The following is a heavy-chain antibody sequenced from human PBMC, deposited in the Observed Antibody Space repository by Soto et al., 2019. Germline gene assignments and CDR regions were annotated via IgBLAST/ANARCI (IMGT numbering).Heavy chain of an antibody. J-gene: IGHJ4*02. V-gene: IGHV1-18*01. Sequence: QIHLVQSGPEVRKPGASVKVSCKPSGYTFTINGFSWVRQTPGQGLEWMGWIGAYNGDTNYAPKFQGRVTMTTDTSTSTAYMELRSLRSDDTAVYFCTRAIAATGPAEYWGQGTLVTVSS. D-gene: IGHD6-13*01. CDR2: IGAYNGDT. CDR3: TRAIAATGPAEY. CDR1: GYTFTING.